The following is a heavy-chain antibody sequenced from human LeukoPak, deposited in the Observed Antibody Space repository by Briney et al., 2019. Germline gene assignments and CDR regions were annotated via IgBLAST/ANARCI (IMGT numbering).Heavy chain of an antibody. Sequence: ASVKVSCKASGYTFTGYYMHWVRQAPGQGLEWMGWINPNSGGTNYAQKFQGRVTMTRDTSISTAYMELRSLRSDDTAVYYCARPNKGSSWYLDPPSQYYYGMDVWGQGTTVTVSS. J-gene: IGHJ6*02. D-gene: IGHD6-13*01. CDR1: GYTFTGYY. V-gene: IGHV1-2*02. CDR3: ARPNKGSSWYLDPPSQYYYGMDV. CDR2: INPNSGGT.